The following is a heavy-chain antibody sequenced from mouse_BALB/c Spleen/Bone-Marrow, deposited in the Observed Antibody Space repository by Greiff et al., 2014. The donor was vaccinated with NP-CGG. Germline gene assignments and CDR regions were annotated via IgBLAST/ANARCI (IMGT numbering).Heavy chain of an antibody. Sequence: DVQLQESGGGLVQPGGSMKLSCVVSGFTFSNYWMNWVRQSAEKGLEWVAEIRLKSNNYATHYAESVKGRFTISRDDSKSSVYLQMNNLRAEDTGIYYCTRAYYGTMDYWGQGTSVTVSS. J-gene: IGHJ4*01. CDR3: TRAYYGTMDY. D-gene: IGHD2-10*01. CDR2: IRLKSNNYAT. V-gene: IGHV6-6*02. CDR1: GFTFSNYW.